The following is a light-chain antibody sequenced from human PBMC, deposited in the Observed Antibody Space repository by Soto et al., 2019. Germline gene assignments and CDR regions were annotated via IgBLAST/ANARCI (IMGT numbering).Light chain of an antibody. CDR2: GAS. CDR1: RDIRKS. V-gene: IGKV1-12*01. Sequence: DIQMAQSPSSVYASVGDRLTITCRASRDIRKSLDWYQKTKGKAPKLLLRGASSLHRGVPSRVRGGGEGTGVTIASSRMKYRDIATPYQQQDRARTRTFGQGTKVDIK. J-gene: IGKJ1*01. CDR3: QQDRARTRT.